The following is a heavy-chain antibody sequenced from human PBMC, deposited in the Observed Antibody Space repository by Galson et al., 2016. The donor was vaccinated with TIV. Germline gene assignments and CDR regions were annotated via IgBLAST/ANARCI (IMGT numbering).Heavy chain of an antibody. CDR3: AKESDWGVAEFDF. D-gene: IGHD2-21*01. CDR1: GYRFIGYY. J-gene: IGHJ4*02. Sequence: SVKVSCKAPGYRFIGYYIHWVRQAPGRGPEWMGCINPGNGDTKYAQIFQGSVTLTWDTSVSTAYMELTSLRSDDTAVYFCAKESDWGVAEFDFWGQGTPVSVSS. V-gene: IGHV1-2*02. CDR2: INPGNGDT.